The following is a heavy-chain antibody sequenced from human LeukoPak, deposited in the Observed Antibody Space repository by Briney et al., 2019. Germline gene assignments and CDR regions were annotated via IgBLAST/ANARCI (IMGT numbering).Heavy chain of an antibody. V-gene: IGHV3-23*01. CDR1: GFTFSNYA. D-gene: IGHD2-2*01. CDR2: ISGPGSST. Sequence: GGSLRLSCAASGFTFSNYAMSWVRQAPGKGLEWVSTISGPGSSTYSADSVKGRFTISRDNSKNTLYLQMNSLRAEDTAVYYCTRELGYCSSTSCSSCNDYWGQGTLVTVSS. CDR3: TRELGYCSSTSCSSCNDY. J-gene: IGHJ4*02.